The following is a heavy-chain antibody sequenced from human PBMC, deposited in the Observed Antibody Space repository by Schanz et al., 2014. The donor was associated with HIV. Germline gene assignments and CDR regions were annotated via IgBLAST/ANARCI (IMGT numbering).Heavy chain of an antibody. D-gene: IGHD3-9*01. CDR1: GFIFSDYY. CDR3: AKANDDWFKYFPH. J-gene: IGHJ1*01. V-gene: IGHV3-33*06. Sequence: QVQLVESGGGLVKPGGSLRLSCAVSGFIFSDYYMSWIRQAPGKGLEWMAVIWYDGKNRDYADSVKGRFTISRDNFKDTLYLQMNSLRAEDTAVYYCAKANDDWFKYFPHWGQGTLVTVSS. CDR2: IWYDGKNR.